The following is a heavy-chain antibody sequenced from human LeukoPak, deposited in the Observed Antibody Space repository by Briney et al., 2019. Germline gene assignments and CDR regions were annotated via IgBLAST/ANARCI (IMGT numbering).Heavy chain of an antibody. J-gene: IGHJ4*02. V-gene: IGHV1-3*03. Sequence: ASVKVSCKASGGTFSSYAISWVRQAPGQGLEWMGWINAGNGNTKYSQEFQGRVTITRDTSASTAYMELSSLRSEDMAVYYCARSSGWYYFDYWGQGTLVTVSS. CDR3: ARSSGWYYFDY. CDR2: INAGNGNT. D-gene: IGHD6-19*01. CDR1: GGTFSSYA.